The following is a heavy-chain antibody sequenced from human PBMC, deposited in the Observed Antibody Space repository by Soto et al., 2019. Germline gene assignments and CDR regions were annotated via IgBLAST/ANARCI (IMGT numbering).Heavy chain of an antibody. D-gene: IGHD2-2*02. CDR3: ATDFYCSSTSCYTAGGDYYYGMDV. CDR2: ILPIFGTA. V-gene: IGHV1-69*01. J-gene: IGHJ6*02. Sequence: QVQLVQSGAEVKKPGSSVKVSCKASGGTFSSYAISWVRQAPGQGLEWMGGILPIFGTANYAQKFQGRVTITADESTSTAYMEVSSLRSEDTAVYYCATDFYCSSTSCYTAGGDYYYGMDVWGQGTTVTVSS. CDR1: GGTFSSYA.